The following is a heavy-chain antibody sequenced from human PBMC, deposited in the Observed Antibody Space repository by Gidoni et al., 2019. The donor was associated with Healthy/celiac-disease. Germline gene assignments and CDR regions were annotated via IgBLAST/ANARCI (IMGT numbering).Heavy chain of an antibody. Sequence: QVQLVQSGAEVKKPGASVKVSCKVSGYTLTELSMHWVRQAPGKGLEWMGGFDREDGDTIDAENVLGRVTMSEDKATDKADMQKRSLRSEDKSVYYCGTADLPSRAFDIWGQGTMVTVSS. CDR2: FDREDGDT. CDR3: GTADLPSRAFDI. V-gene: IGHV1-24*01. CDR1: GYTLTELS. J-gene: IGHJ3*02.